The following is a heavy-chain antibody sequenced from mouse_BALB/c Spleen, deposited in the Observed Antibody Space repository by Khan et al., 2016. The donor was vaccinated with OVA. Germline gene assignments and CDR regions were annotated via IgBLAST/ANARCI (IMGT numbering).Heavy chain of an antibody. D-gene: IGHD2-4*01. V-gene: IGHV9-3-1*01. CDR2: INTYTGDP. J-gene: IGHJ2*01. CDR3: AKPMYYSDGRAN. CDR1: GYTFTKYG. Sequence: QIQLVQSGPELKKPGETVKISCKASGYTFTKYGMNWVKQAPGKGLKWMGWINTYTGDPAYADDFNGRFAFSLETSASTAYLQINNLKNEDTATYFWAKPMYYSDGRANWGQGTTVTVSS.